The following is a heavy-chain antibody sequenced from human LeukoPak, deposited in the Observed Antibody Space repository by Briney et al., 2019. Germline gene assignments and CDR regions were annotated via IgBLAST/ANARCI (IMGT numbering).Heavy chain of an antibody. CDR1: GFTFSSYA. V-gene: IGHV3-64*01. J-gene: IGHJ5*02. CDR3: ARDMTGTPMVTGWFDP. Sequence: PGGSLRLSCAASGFTFSSYAMHWVRQAPGKGLEYVSAISSNGGSTYYANSVKGRFTISRDNSKNTLYLQMGSLRAEDMAVYYCARDMTGTPMVTGWFDPWGQGTLVTVSS. CDR2: ISSNGGST. D-gene: IGHD5-18*01.